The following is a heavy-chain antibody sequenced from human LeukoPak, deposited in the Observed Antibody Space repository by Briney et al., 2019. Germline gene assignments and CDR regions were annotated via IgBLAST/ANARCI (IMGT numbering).Heavy chain of an antibody. J-gene: IGHJ4*02. Sequence: GGSLRLSCAASGFTFSDYYMSCIRQAPGKGLEWVSYISSSGSTIYYADSVKGRFTISRDNAKNSLYLQMNSLRAEDTAVYYCAREYSSGWYDYWGQGTLVTVSS. V-gene: IGHV3-11*01. D-gene: IGHD6-19*01. CDR3: AREYSSGWYDY. CDR1: GFTFSDYY. CDR2: ISSSGSTI.